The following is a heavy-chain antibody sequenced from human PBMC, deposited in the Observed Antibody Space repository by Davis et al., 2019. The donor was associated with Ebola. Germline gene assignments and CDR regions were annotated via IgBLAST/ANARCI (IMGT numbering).Heavy chain of an antibody. Sequence: HTGGSLRLSCAASGFTFSNYWMHWVRQAPGKGLVWVSRIETDGTTKSYADSVKGRLTISRDNVNNILYLQMNGLRAEDTAMYYCARGRPVTKNWFDSWGQGTLVTVSS. J-gene: IGHJ5*01. CDR1: GFTFSNYW. V-gene: IGHV3-74*01. CDR3: ARGRPVTKNWFDS. D-gene: IGHD4-11*01. CDR2: IETDGTTK.